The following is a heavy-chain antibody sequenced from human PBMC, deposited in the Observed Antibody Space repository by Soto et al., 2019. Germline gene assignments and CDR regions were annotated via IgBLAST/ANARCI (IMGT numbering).Heavy chain of an antibody. CDR2: LPVGSGKT. D-gene: IGHD3-22*01. Sequence: TVKGYCKASGSACTSATLTWVGPARGQAPEWSGWLPVGSGKTNYPQNFQRRAAITRDMSTYKHYLALNSTRPDDTAVYYCAAISSGYYRVVDYWGQGTLVTVSS. J-gene: IGHJ4*02. V-gene: IGHV1-58*01. CDR1: GSACTSAT. CDR3: AAISSGYYRVVDY.